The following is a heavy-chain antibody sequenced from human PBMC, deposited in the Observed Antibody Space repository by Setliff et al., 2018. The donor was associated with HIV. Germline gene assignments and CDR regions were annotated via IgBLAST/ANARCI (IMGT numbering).Heavy chain of an antibody. CDR2: IFTSGTT. CDR1: GGSMSVYY. Sequence: ETLSLTCTVSGGSMSVYYWNWIRQPAGKGLEWIGRIFTSGTTNYNPSLKSRISMSLDMSKNQVSLNLRSVTAADTAVYYCARETYYYDNPQYYYYYMDVWGKGTTVTVSS. J-gene: IGHJ6*03. CDR3: ARETYYYDNPQYYYYYMDV. V-gene: IGHV4-4*07. D-gene: IGHD3-22*01.